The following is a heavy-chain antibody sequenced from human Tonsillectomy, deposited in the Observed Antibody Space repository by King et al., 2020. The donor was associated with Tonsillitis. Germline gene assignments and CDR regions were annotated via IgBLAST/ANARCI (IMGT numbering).Heavy chain of an antibody. Sequence: VQLVESGGGVVQPGGSLSLSCAASGFTFSRYAVHWVRQAPVKGLEWVAVISYDGSKEHYADSVKGRFTISRDNSKNTLYLQMNSLRPEDTAVFFCARASRSADFGDYVYYFDYWGQGTLVTVSS. D-gene: IGHD4-17*01. CDR1: GFTFSRYA. CDR3: ARASRSADFGDYVYYFDY. J-gene: IGHJ4*02. V-gene: IGHV3-30*01. CDR2: ISYDGSKE.